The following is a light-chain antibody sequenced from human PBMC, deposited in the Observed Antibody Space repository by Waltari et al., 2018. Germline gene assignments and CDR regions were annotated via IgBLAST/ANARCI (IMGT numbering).Light chain of an antibody. CDR2: GAS. CDR1: QNIGSSR. CDR3: QQYDTSPLT. J-gene: IGKJ4*01. V-gene: IGKV3-20*01. Sequence: EVVLTQSPGTLSLSPGEGATLSCRASQNIGSSRLAWYQQKPGQAPRPLISGASSRATGIPDRFSGSGSGTDFTLTIRRLESEDFAVYYCQQYDTSPLTFGGGTKVEIK.